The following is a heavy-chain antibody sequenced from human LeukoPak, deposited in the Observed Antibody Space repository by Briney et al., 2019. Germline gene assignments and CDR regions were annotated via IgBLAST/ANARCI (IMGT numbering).Heavy chain of an antibody. Sequence: GGSLRLSCAASGFTFDIYAMHWVRQAPGKGLEWVAVVSYDGTNKYYADSVKGRFTISRHNSQNTLHPQVKSLRVADRSVYYCERDQLQHCSDGSCYVIDNWGPGTLVVASS. J-gene: IGHJ4*02. V-gene: IGHV3-30*04. CDR1: GFTFDIYA. CDR2: VSYDGTNK. CDR3: ERDQLQHCSDGSCYVIDN. D-gene: IGHD2-15*01.